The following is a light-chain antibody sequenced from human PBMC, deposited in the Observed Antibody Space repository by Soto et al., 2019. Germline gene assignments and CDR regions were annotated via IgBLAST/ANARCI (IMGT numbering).Light chain of an antibody. CDR3: QQYNSYSPYFT. J-gene: IGKJ3*01. Sequence: DIRMTQSPSTLSASVGDRVTITCRASQSISSWLAWYQQKPGKAPKLLIYDASSLESGVPSRFSGSGSGTEFTLTISSLQPDDFATYYCQQYNSYSPYFTFGPGTKVDIK. V-gene: IGKV1-5*01. CDR1: QSISSW. CDR2: DAS.